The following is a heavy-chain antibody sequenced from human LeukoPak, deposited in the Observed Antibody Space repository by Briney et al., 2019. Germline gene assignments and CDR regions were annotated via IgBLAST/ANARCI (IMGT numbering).Heavy chain of an antibody. D-gene: IGHD6-19*01. Sequence: PGGSLRLSCAASGFTFSDYGMHWVRQAPGKGLEYVSTISSNGGSTYYANSVKGRFTVSRDNSKNTLYLQMGSLRAEDMAVYYCARDSSSRPFGYWGQGTLVTVSS. CDR1: GFTFSDYG. J-gene: IGHJ4*02. CDR2: ISSNGGST. V-gene: IGHV3-64*01. CDR3: ARDSSSRPFGY.